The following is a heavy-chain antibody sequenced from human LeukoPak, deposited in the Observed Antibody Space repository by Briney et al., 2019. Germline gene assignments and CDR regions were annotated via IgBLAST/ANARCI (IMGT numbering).Heavy chain of an antibody. J-gene: IGHJ4*02. V-gene: IGHV4-59*08. Sequence: SETLSLTCTVSGGSISTYYWTWIRQPPGKGLEWIGFIYYTGSTNYNPSLKSRVTISVDTSKNQFSLKLSSVTAADTAVYYCARLGVLRFLEWLTDWGQGTLVTVSS. CDR1: GGSISTYY. CDR3: ARLGVLRFLEWLTD. D-gene: IGHD3-3*01. CDR2: IYYTGST.